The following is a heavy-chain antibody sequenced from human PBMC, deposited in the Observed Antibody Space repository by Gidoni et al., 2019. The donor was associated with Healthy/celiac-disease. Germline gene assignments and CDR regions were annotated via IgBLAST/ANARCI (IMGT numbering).Heavy chain of an antibody. J-gene: IGHJ4*02. D-gene: IGHD3-9*01. V-gene: IGHV4-39*01. CDR3: ARHARKGGDILTGYSTVAYFDY. CDR2: IYYSGST. Sequence: QEWIGSIYYSGSTYYNPSLKSRVTISVDTSKNQFSLKLSSVTAADTAVYYCARHARKGGDILTGYSTVAYFDYWGQGTLVTVSS.